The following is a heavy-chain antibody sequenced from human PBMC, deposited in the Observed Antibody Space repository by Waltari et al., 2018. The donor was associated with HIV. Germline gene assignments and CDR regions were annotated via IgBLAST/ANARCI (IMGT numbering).Heavy chain of an antibody. Sequence: TYYNPSLKSRVTISVDTSKNQVSLKLSSVTAADTAVYYCARGDIVATGGFDFWGQGTLVTVSS. J-gene: IGHJ4*02. V-gene: IGHV4-30-2*04. D-gene: IGHD5-12*01. CDR2: T. CDR3: ARGDIVATGGFDF.